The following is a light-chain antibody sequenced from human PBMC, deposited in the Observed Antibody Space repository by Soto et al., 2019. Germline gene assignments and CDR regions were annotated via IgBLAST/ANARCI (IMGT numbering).Light chain of an antibody. CDR3: ASWDGSLTGPV. CDR2: ANN. J-gene: IGLJ2*01. V-gene: IGLV1-51*01. Sequence: QSVLTQSPSVSAAPGQKVTISCSGSSSNIGNNSVSWYHQLPGTAPKLLLYANNKRPSGIPDRFSGSKSGTSGTLDISGLQSEDEADYYCASWDGSLTGPVFGGGTKLTVL. CDR1: SSNIGNNS.